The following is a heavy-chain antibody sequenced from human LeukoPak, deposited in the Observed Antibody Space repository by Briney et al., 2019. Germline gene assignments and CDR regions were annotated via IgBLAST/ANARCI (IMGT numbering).Heavy chain of an antibody. CDR3: ARGVAGSGSTPNY. CDR2: IYYSGST. J-gene: IGHJ4*02. CDR1: GDSISSSIYY. Sequence: SETLSLTCTVSGDSISSSIYYWGWIRQPPGKGLEWIGNIYYSGSTYYNPSLKSRLTISVDTSKNHFSLKLSSVTAADTAVYYCARGVAGSGSTPNYWGQGTLVTVSS. V-gene: IGHV4-39*07. D-gene: IGHD1-26*01.